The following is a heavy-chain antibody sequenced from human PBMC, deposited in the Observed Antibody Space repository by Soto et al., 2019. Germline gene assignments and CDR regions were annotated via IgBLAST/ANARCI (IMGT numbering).Heavy chain of an antibody. CDR1: GFTFSSYA. CDR2: ISYDGSNK. J-gene: IGHJ4*02. V-gene: IGHV3-30-3*01. D-gene: IGHD6-6*01. Sequence: GGSLRLSCAASGFTFSSYAMHWVRQAPGKGLEWVAVISYDGSNKYYADSVKGRFTISRDNSKNTLYLQMNSLRAEDTAVYYCARSGGAARPRGFDYWGQGTLVTVSS. CDR3: ARSGGAARPRGFDY.